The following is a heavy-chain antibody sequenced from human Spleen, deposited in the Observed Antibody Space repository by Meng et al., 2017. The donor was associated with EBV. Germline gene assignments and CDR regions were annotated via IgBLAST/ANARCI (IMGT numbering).Heavy chain of an antibody. V-gene: IGHV7-4-1*02. Sequence: QVQLWQSGSELKNPGASVNISCKTSGFTFNKHGINWVRQVPGQGPEWMGWIHTATGNPTYAQGFTGRFVFSLDTSVHTAYLQITSLKAEDTAVYYCARGTGTGWYDYWGQGTLVTVSS. J-gene: IGHJ4*02. D-gene: IGHD1-7*01. CDR2: IHTATGNP. CDR1: GFTFNKHG. CDR3: ARGTGTGWYDY.